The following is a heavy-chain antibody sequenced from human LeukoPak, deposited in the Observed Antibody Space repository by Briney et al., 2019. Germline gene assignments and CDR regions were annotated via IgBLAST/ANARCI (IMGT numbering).Heavy chain of an antibody. Sequence: GGSLRLSCAASGFTFSSYAMHWVRQAPGKGLERVAVISYDGSNKYYADSVKGRFTVSRDNSKNTLYLQMNSLRAEDTAVYYCARALGDYGSGSYLDYWGQGTLVTVSS. V-gene: IGHV3-30*04. J-gene: IGHJ4*02. CDR1: GFTFSSYA. D-gene: IGHD3-10*01. CDR3: ARALGDYGSGSYLDY. CDR2: ISYDGSNK.